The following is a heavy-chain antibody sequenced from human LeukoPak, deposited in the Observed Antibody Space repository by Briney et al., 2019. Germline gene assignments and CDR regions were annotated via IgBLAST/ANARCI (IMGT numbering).Heavy chain of an antibody. V-gene: IGHV3-21*01. Sequence: GGSLRLSCAASGFTFSSYSMNWVRQAPGKGLEWVSSISSSNIYYADSVKGRFTISRDNAKNSLYLQMNSLRAEDTAVYYCARGGCSSTSCSGFDYWGQGTLVTVSS. CDR1: GFTFSSYS. CDR3: ARGGCSSTSCSGFDY. D-gene: IGHD2-2*01. CDR2: ISSSNI. J-gene: IGHJ4*02.